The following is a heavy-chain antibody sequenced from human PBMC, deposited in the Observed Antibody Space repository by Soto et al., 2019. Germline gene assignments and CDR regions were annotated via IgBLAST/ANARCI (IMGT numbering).Heavy chain of an antibody. Sequence: SETLSLTCAVSGGSIGTSAYYWGWIRQAPGRGLEWIGSINHSGNTYLSPSLKDRVTMSVDTSKNSFSLKLRSATAADTGLYYCSRRAPEGFDPWGQGTLVTVSS. CDR1: GGSIGTSAYY. V-gene: IGHV4-39*01. J-gene: IGHJ5*02. CDR3: SRRAPEGFDP. CDR2: INHSGNT.